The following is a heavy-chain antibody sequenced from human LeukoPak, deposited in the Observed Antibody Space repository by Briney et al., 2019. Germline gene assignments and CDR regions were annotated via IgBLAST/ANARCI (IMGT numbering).Heavy chain of an antibody. V-gene: IGHV1-69*13. CDR3: ARTLGRHYYDSSGYLD. Sequence: GASVKVSCKASGGTFSSYAISWVRQAPGQGLEWMGGIIPIFGTANYAQKFQGRVTITADESTSTAYMELSSLRSEDTAVYYCARTLGRHYYDSSGYLDWGQGTLVTVSS. CDR2: IIPIFGTA. CDR1: GGTFSSYA. J-gene: IGHJ4*02. D-gene: IGHD3-22*01.